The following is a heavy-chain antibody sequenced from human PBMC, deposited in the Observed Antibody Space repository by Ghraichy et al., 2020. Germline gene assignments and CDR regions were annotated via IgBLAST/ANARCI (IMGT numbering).Heavy chain of an antibody. V-gene: IGHV3-7*01. CDR1: GFTFSSYW. J-gene: IGHJ3*02. CDR2: IKQDGSEK. D-gene: IGHD3-22*01. Sequence: GGSLRLSCAASGFTFSSYWMSWVRQAPGKGLEWVANIKQDGSEKYYVDSVKGRFTISRDNAKNSLYLQMNSLRAEDTAVYYCARDSGAGITMIVDDAFDIWGQGTMVTVSS. CDR3: ARDSGAGITMIVDDAFDI.